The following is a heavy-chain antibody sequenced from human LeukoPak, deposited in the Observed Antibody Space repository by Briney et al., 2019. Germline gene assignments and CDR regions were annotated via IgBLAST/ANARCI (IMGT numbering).Heavy chain of an antibody. V-gene: IGHV3-20*04. CDR3: ARTYDYVWGSYRPYDAFDI. D-gene: IGHD3-16*02. Sequence: GGSLRLSCAASGFTFDDYGMSWVRLAPGKGLEWVSGINWNGGSTGYADSVKGRFTISRDNAKNSLYLQMNSLRAEDTALYYCARTYDYVWGSYRPYDAFDIWGQGTMVTVSS. CDR1: GFTFDDYG. J-gene: IGHJ3*02. CDR2: INWNGGST.